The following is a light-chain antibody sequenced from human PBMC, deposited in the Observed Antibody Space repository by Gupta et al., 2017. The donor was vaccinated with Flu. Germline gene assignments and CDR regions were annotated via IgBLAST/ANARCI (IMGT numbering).Light chain of an antibody. Sequence: EIVMTQSPATLSVSLGESATLSCRASQSVNRNLAWYQQKPGQAPSLLIYGASTRATGTPARFSGSGSGTEFTLTISRLQSEDFAVYDCQQNNNWGERFGQGTKVEIK. V-gene: IGKV3-15*01. CDR2: GAS. CDR3: QQNNNWGER. CDR1: QSVNRN. J-gene: IGKJ1*01.